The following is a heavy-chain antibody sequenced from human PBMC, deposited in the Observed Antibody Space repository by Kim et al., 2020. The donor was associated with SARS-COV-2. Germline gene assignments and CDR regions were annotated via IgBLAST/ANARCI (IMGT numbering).Heavy chain of an antibody. V-gene: IGHV3-13*01. J-gene: IGHJ6*02. CDR3: AREVKDYGGYYYGMDV. Sequence: SVKGRLTISRENAKNSLYLQMNSLRAGDTAVYYCAREVKDYGGYYYGMDVWGQGTTVTVSS. D-gene: IGHD3-10*01.